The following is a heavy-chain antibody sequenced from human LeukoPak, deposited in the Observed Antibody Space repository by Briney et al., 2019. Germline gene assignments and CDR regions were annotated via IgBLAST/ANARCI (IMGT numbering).Heavy chain of an antibody. V-gene: IGHV4-61*02. CDR3: ARGVFYYDTSGRGYYFDY. D-gene: IGHD3-22*01. Sequence: KPSETLSLTCTVSGGSISSSSYYWGWIRQPAGKGLEWIGRIYTSGGTVYNPSLKSRVTMSVDTSKNQFSLKLSSVTAADTAVYYCARGVFYYDTSGRGYYFDYWGQGTLVTVSS. CDR2: IYTSGGT. CDR1: GGSISSSSYY. J-gene: IGHJ4*02.